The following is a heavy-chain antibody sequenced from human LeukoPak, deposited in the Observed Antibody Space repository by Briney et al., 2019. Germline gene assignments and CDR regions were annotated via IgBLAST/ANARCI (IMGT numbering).Heavy chain of an antibody. Sequence: PGGSLRLSCAASGFTFSSYWMSWVRQAPGKGLEWVANIKQDGSEKYYVDSVKGRFTISRDNAKNSLYLQMNSLRAEDTAVYYCARDSYMVRAIFDYWGQGTLVTVSS. J-gene: IGHJ4*02. CDR1: GFTFSSYW. D-gene: IGHD3-10*01. CDR2: IKQDGSEK. V-gene: IGHV3-7*01. CDR3: ARDSYMVRAIFDY.